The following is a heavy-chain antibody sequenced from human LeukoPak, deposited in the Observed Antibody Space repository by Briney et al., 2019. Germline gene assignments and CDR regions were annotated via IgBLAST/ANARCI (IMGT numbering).Heavy chain of an antibody. V-gene: IGHV3-15*01. D-gene: IGHD6-19*01. CDR1: GFTFSNAW. CDR2: IKSKTDGGTT. J-gene: IGHJ4*02. Sequence: PGGSLRLSCAASGFTFSNAWMSWVRQAPGKGLEWVGRIKSKTDGGTTDYAAPVKGRFTISRDDSKNMLYLQMNSLKTEDTAVYYCTTRITVAGEIMDYWGQGTLVTVSS. CDR3: TTRITVAGEIMDY.